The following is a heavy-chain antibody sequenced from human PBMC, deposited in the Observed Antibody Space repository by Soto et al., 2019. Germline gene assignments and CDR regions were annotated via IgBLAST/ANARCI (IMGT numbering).Heavy chain of an antibody. CDR1: GGTFSSYA. CDR2: IIPIFGTA. Sequence: SVKVSCKASGGTFSSYAISWVRQAPGQGLEWMGGIIPIFGTANYAQKFQGRVTITADESTSTAYMELSSLRSEDTAVYYCARATDFWSGYSYLHYYYYYGMDVWGQGTTVTVSS. CDR3: ARATDFWSGYSYLHYYYYYGMDV. D-gene: IGHD3-3*01. V-gene: IGHV1-69*13. J-gene: IGHJ6*02.